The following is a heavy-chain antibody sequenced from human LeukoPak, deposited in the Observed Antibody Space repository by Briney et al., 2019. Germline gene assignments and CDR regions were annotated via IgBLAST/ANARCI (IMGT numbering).Heavy chain of an antibody. CDR2: VGTAGDT. V-gene: IGHV3-13*01. CDR1: GFTFSTYN. CDR3: ARRGDSRGYYDAFDI. D-gene: IGHD3-22*01. J-gene: IGHJ3*02. Sequence: PGGSLRLSCTASGFTFSTYNMHWVRQPTGKGLEWVSAVGTAGDTYYPGSVKGRFTISRENAKNSLYLQMNSLRVGDMAVYYCARRGDSRGYYDAFDIWGQGTMVTVSS.